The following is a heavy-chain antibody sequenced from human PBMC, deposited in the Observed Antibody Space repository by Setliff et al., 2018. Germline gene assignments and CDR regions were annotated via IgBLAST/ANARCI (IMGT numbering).Heavy chain of an antibody. Sequence: SETLSLTCTVSGGSISSGDYYWSWIRQPPGKGLEWIGYIYYSGSTYYNPSLRSRVTISLDTPKNQFSPKLTSVTAADTAVYYCAGGRRYDYGWDFDYWGQGTLVTVSS. J-gene: IGHJ4*02. D-gene: IGHD4-17*01. V-gene: IGHV4-30-4*08. CDR1: GGSISSGDYY. CDR3: AGGRRYDYGWDFDY. CDR2: IYYSGST.